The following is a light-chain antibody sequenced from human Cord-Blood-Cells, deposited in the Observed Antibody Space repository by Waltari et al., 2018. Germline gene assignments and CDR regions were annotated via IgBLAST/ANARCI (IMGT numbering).Light chain of an antibody. J-gene: IGKJ2*03. V-gene: IGKV1-39*01. Sequence: DIQMTQSPSSLSASVGDRVTITCRASQSISSYLNWYQQKPGKAPKLLIYAASSLQSGVPSRFSGSGSGTDFTLTISSLQPEDFATYYCQQSYSTHPYSCGQGTKLEIK. CDR3: QQSYSTHPYS. CDR1: QSISSY. CDR2: AAS.